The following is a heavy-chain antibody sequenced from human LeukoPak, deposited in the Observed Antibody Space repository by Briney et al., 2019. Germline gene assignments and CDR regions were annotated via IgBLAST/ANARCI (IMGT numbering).Heavy chain of an antibody. D-gene: IGHD6-19*01. CDR2: INPNSGGT. J-gene: IGHJ4*02. Sequence: GASVKVSCKASGYTFTGYYVHWVRQAPGQGLEWMGWINPNSGGTNYAQKFQGRVTMTRDTSISTAYMELSRLRSDDTAVYYCARESSSGRYWYYWGQGTLVTVSS. CDR3: ARESSSGRYWYY. CDR1: GYTFTGYY. V-gene: IGHV1-2*02.